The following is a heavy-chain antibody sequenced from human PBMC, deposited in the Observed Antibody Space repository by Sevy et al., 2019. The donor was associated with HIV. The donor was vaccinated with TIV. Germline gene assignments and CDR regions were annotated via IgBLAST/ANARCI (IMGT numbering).Heavy chain of an antibody. CDR2: INSWGTTI. CDR3: ARTVLGPYFDH. Sequence: GGSLRLSCAASEFTFSVYYMTRIRQAPGKGLELVSYINSWGTTIYYADSVKGRFTISRDNANNSLYLQMNSLRAEDTAVYYCARTVLGPYFDHWGQGTLVTVSS. CDR1: EFTFSVYY. D-gene: IGHD2-8*02. J-gene: IGHJ4*02. V-gene: IGHV3-11*01.